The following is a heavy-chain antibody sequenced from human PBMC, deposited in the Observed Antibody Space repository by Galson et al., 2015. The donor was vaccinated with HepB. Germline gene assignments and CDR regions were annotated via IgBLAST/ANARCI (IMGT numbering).Heavy chain of an antibody. V-gene: IGHV3-23*01. CDR3: AGTNWIFFY. CDR2: ISGSGGST. D-gene: IGHD1-20*01. Sequence: SLRLSCAASGFTFSSYGMHWVRQAPGKGLEWVSAISGSGGSTYYADSVKGRFTTSRDNSKNTLFLQMNGLRAEDTAVYYCAGTNWIFFYWGQGTLVTVSS. J-gene: IGHJ4*02. CDR1: GFTFSSYG.